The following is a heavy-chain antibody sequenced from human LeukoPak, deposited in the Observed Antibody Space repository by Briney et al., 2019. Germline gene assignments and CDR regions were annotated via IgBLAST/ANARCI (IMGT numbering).Heavy chain of an antibody. CDR2: IKQDGSEK. Sequence: GGSLRLSCAASGFTFSSYWMSWVRQAPGKGLEWVANIKQDGSEKYYVDSVKGRFTISRDNAKNSLYLQMNSLRAEDTAVYYCARDVVVVVAAGWFDPWGQGTLVTVSS. V-gene: IGHV3-7*01. J-gene: IGHJ5*02. CDR1: GFTFSSYW. CDR3: ARDVVVVVAAGWFDP. D-gene: IGHD2-15*01.